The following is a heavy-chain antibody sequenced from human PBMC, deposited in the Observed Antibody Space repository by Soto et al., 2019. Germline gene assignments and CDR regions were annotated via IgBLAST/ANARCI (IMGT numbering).Heavy chain of an antibody. CDR1: AFTFNNFP. CDR2: ITTTSTYK. D-gene: IGHD3-9*01. Sequence: GGSLRLSCVASAFTFNNFPMHWVRQAPGKGLQWLASITTTSTYKYYADSVKGRFSISRDNAKNSLYMELSSLRSEDTAVYYCARDQKERYFDWYYYYYGMDVWGQGTTVTVSS. J-gene: IGHJ6*02. V-gene: IGHV3-21*04. CDR3: ARDQKERYFDWYYYYYGMDV.